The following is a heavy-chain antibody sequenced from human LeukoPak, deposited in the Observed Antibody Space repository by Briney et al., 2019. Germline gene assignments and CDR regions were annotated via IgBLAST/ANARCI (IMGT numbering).Heavy chain of an antibody. CDR3: ARDSVPMIVVVIADPEYFQH. CDR1: GNTFPSHF. CDR2: INTNTGNP. Sequence: GASVKVSCKASGNTFPSHFMNWVRQAPGQGLEWMGWINTNTGNPTYAQGFTGRFVFSLDTSVSTAYLQISSLKAEDTAVYYCARDSVPMIVVVIADPEYFQHWGQGTLVTVSS. J-gene: IGHJ1*01. D-gene: IGHD3-22*01. V-gene: IGHV7-4-1*02.